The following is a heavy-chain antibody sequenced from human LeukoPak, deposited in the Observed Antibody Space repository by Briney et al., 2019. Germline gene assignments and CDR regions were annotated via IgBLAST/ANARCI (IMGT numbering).Heavy chain of an antibody. CDR1: GGSITSHY. D-gene: IGHD2-15*01. CDR2: VFHSGST. Sequence: PSETLSLTCTVSGGSITSHYWSWIRQPPGKGLEWIGYVFHSGSTNYNPSLKSRVNISISTSKKQFSLKLTSVTAADTAVYYCAGGFCSGGSCYPQGQWLDPWGQGTLVTVSS. J-gene: IGHJ5*02. CDR3: AGGFCSGGSCYPQGQWLDP. V-gene: IGHV4-59*11.